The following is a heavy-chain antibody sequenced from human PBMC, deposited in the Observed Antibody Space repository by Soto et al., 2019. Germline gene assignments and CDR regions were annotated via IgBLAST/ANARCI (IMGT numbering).Heavy chain of an antibody. CDR2: IYYSGST. CDR1: GGSVSSGSYY. D-gene: IGHD6-19*01. CDR3: ARGIEGWYQGRYYYGMDV. V-gene: IGHV4-61*03. Sequence: QVQLQESGPGLVKPSETLSLTCTVSGGSVSSGSYYWSWIRQPPGKGLEWIGYIYYSGSTNYNPALKSRVTISVYTSKNHFSLKLSSVTAADTAVYYCARGIEGWYQGRYYYGMDVWGQGTTVTVSS. J-gene: IGHJ6*02.